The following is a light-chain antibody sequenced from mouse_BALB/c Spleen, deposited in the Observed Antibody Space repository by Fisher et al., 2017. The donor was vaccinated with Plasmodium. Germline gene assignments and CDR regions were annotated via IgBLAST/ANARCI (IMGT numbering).Light chain of an antibody. CDR1: KSLLHSNGNTH. J-gene: IGKJ4*01. CDR2: WMS. V-gene: IGKV2-137*01. CDR3: MQHLEYPFT. Sequence: DIVLTQTTLSVPVTPGESVSISCRSSKSLLHSNGNTHLYWFLQRPGQSPQLLIYWMSNLASGVPDRFSGSGSGTVFTLRISRVEAEDVGVYYCMQHLEYPFTFGSGTKLEIK.